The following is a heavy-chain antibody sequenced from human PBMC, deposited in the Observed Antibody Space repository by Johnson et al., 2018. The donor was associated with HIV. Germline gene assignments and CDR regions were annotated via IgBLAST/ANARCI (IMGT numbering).Heavy chain of an antibody. J-gene: IGHJ3*02. V-gene: IGHV3-66*01. D-gene: IGHD6-6*01. Sequence: VQLVESGGGLVQPGGSLRLSCAASGFTVSSNYMSWVRQAPGKGLEWVSVIYSGGSTYYADSVKGRFTISRDNSKNTLYLQMNSLRAEDTAVFYCARGNSVAARIGAFDIWGQGTMVTVSS. CDR3: ARGNSVAARIGAFDI. CDR1: GFTVSSNY. CDR2: IYSGGST.